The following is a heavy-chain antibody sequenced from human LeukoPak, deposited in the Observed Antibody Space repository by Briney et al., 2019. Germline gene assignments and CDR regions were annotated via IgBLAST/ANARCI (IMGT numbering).Heavy chain of an antibody. CDR1: GYSFTSYY. Sequence: ALVKVSCKASGYSFTSYYIHWVRQAPGQGLEWMGIINPSGGSTSYAQKFQGRVTMTRDMSTSTVYMELSSLRSEDTAVYYCARASGTYEGGSFDIWGQGTMVTVSS. CDR2: INPSGGST. CDR3: ARASGTYEGGSFDI. J-gene: IGHJ3*02. V-gene: IGHV1-46*01. D-gene: IGHD1-26*01.